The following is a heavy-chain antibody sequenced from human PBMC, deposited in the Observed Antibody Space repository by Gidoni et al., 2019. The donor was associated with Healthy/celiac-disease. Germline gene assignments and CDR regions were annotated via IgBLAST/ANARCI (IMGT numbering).Heavy chain of an antibody. V-gene: IGHV3-30*03. J-gene: IGHJ4*02. Sequence: QVQLVESGGGVVQPGRSLRLSCPASGFPFSSDGMLWVRQAPGKGLEWVAVISYDGRNKYYADSVKGRFTIARDNSKNTLYLQMNSLRAEDTAVYYCATGQGTIAARPDLDYWGQGTLVTVSS. CDR2: ISYDGRNK. CDR1: GFPFSSDG. CDR3: ATGQGTIAARPDLDY. D-gene: IGHD6-6*01.